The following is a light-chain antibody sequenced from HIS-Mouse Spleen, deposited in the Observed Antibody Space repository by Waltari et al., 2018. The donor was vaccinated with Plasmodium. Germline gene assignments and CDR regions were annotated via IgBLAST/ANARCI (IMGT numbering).Light chain of an antibody. CDR2: STN. CDR1: SGSVSTSYY. V-gene: IGLV8-61*01. Sequence: QTVVTQEPSFSVSPGGTVTLTCGLSSGSVSTSYYPSRYQQTPGQAPRTPIYSTNPRSSWVPVRFSGSILGNKAALTITGAQADDESDYYCVLYMGSGIWVFGGGTKLTVL. CDR3: VLYMGSGIWV. J-gene: IGLJ2*01.